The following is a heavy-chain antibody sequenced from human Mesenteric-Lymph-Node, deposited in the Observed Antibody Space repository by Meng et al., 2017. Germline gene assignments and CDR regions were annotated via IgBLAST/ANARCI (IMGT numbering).Heavy chain of an antibody. J-gene: IGHJ5*02. CDR2: ISPTSGSL. D-gene: IGHD2/OR15-2a*01. CDR3: ARDHGFLNWFDP. CDR1: GFTFTDYY. Sequence: QGQLVESGGGLVKAGGFLGLSCAASGFTFTDYYMTWIRQPPGQGLEWLASISPTSGSLYYADSVKGRFSISRDNAKNSLSLQMHRLRVQDTAVYYCARDHGFLNWFDPWGQGTLVTVSS. V-gene: IGHV3-11*04.